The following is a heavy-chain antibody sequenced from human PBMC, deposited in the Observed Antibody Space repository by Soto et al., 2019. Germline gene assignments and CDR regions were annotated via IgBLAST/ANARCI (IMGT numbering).Heavy chain of an antibody. J-gene: IGHJ4*01. D-gene: IGHD2-21*02. CDR3: ARALDARVRTAF. CDR2: INGVGTYT. CDR1: GFTFSNYS. Sequence: EVQLVESGGGLVQPGGSLRLSCAASGFTFSNYSMNWVRQGPGKGLGWVSRINGVGTYTNSADSVKGRFAISRDNTKNTLYMQMNSLRPEDTAVYYCARALDARVRTAFWGHGTLVTVSS. V-gene: IGHV3-74*01.